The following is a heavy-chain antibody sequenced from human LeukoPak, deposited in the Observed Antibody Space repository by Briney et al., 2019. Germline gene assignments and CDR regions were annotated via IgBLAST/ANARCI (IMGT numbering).Heavy chain of an antibody. CDR3: AKGGIKDYYYMDV. CDR2: ISGSGGST. V-gene: IGHV3-23*01. CDR1: GFTFSSYA. Sequence: GGSLRLSCAASGFTFSSYAMHWVRQAPGKGLEWVSAISGSGGSTYYADSVKGRFTISRDNSKNTLYLQMNSLRAEDTAVYYCAKGGIKDYYYMDVWGKGTTVTVSS. D-gene: IGHD3-10*01. J-gene: IGHJ6*03.